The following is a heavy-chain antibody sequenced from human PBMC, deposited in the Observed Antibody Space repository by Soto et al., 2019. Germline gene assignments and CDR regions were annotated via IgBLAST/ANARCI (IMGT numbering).Heavy chain of an antibody. CDR3: ARTAGYFDY. CDR2: TYYRSRWYN. V-gene: IGHV6-1*01. D-gene: IGHD6-25*01. CDR1: GDSVSNNNAA. Sequence: SQTLSLTCAISGDSVSNNNAAWNRIRQSPSRGLEWLGRTYYRSRWYNDYAVSVKSRITINPDPSKNQFSLQLNFVTLEDTAIYYCARTAGYFDYWGQGTLVTVSS. J-gene: IGHJ4*02.